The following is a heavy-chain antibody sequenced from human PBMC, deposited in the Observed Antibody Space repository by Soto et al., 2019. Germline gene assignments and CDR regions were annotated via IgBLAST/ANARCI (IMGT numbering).Heavy chain of an antibody. Sequence: PGGSLRLSCAASGFTFSSYGMHWVRQAPGKGLEWVAVISYDGSNKYYADSVKGRFTISRDNSKNTLYLQMNSLRAEDTAVYYCAKDGEGLFRNRGLDYWGQGTLVTVSS. CDR1: GFTFSSYG. CDR3: AKDGEGLFRNRGLDY. D-gene: IGHD7-27*01. CDR2: ISYDGSNK. V-gene: IGHV3-30*18. J-gene: IGHJ4*02.